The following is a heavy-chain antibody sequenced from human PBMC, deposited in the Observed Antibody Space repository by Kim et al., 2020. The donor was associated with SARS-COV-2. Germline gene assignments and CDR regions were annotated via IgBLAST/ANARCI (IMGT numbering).Heavy chain of an antibody. CDR1: GGSFSGYY. D-gene: IGHD6-19*01. J-gene: IGHJ4*01. Sequence: SETLSLTCAVYGGSFSGYYWSWIRQPPGKGLEWIGEINHSGSTNYNPSLKSRVTISVDTSKNQFSLKLSSVTAADTAVYYCARAGRQWLVRGLYYYFVY. CDR3: ARAGRQWLVRGLYYYFVY. CDR2: INHSGST. V-gene: IGHV4-34*01.